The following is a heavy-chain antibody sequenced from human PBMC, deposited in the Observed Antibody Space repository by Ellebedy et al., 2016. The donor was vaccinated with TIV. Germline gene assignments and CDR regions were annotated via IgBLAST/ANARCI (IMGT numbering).Heavy chain of an antibody. J-gene: IGHJ4*02. Sequence: GESLKISCAASGFTFTSYSMNWVRQAPGKGLVWVSRINSDGSSTSYADSVKGRFTISRDNAKDTLYLQMNSLRVEDTAVYYCASVSGAVVPAANKYWGQGIQVTVSS. D-gene: IGHD2-2*01. V-gene: IGHV3-74*01. CDR2: INSDGSST. CDR3: ASVSGAVVPAANKY. CDR1: GFTFTSYS.